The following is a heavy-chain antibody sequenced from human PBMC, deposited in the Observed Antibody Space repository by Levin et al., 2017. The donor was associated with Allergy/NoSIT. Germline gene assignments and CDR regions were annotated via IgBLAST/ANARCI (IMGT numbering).Heavy chain of an antibody. CDR3: VRGIAAAGNQGY. CDR2: ISSTSNSI. J-gene: IGHJ4*02. D-gene: IGHD6-13*01. Sequence: GESLKISCGASGFTFSDYSMNWVRQAPGKGLEWVSYISSTSNSIYYADSVKGRFTISRDSARRSLYLQMNSLRAEDTAVYYYVRGIAAAGNQGYWGQGTLVTVSS. CDR1: GFTFSDYS. V-gene: IGHV3-21*01.